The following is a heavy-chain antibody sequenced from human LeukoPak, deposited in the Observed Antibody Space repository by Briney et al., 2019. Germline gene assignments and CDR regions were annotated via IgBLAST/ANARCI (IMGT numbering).Heavy chain of an antibody. Sequence: SQTLSLTCAVSGGSISSGGYSWSWIRQPPGKGLEWIGYIYPSGSTYYNPSLNSRVTISVDRSKNQFSLKLSSVTAAATAVYYCARGVVTAIEDYSDYWGQGTLVTVSS. V-gene: IGHV4-30-2*01. D-gene: IGHD2-21*02. J-gene: IGHJ4*02. CDR1: GGSISSGGYS. CDR3: ARGVVTAIEDYSDY. CDR2: IYPSGST.